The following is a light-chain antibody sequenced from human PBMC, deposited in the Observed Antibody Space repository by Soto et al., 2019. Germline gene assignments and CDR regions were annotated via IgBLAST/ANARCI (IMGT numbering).Light chain of an antibody. CDR2: GAS. V-gene: IGKV1-5*01. CDR3: QQYNSSSRA. CDR1: QTISSY. Sequence: DIQMTQSPSTLSGSVGDRVTLTCRASQTISSYLAWYQQKPGKAPKLLIYGASTLKTGVPSRFSGSGSGTEFTLTISSLQPEDFAAYYCQQYNSSSRAFGPGTKVDIK. J-gene: IGKJ3*01.